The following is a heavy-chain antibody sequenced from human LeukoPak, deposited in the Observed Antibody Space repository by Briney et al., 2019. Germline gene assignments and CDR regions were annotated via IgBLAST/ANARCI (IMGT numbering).Heavy chain of an antibody. CDR3: ARRTSCDY. CDR1: GFTFSTYD. J-gene: IGHJ4*02. Sequence: GGSLRLSCAASGFTFSTYDMSWVRQAPGRGLEWVSALTGSGGITYYADSVKGRFTISRDISKNTLYLQMNSLRAEDTAVYYCARRTSCDYWGQGSLVTVSS. CDR2: LTGSGGIT. V-gene: IGHV3-23*01.